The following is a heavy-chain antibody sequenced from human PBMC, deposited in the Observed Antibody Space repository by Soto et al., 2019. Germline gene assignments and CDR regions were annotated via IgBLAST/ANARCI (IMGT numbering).Heavy chain of an antibody. CDR2: ISGSGGST. CDR1: EFTFSNYA. D-gene: IGHD2-15*01. J-gene: IGHJ4*02. CDR3: AKAGGDCSGGSCYSGYFDY. V-gene: IGHV3-23*01. Sequence: EVQLLESGGDLVQPGGSLRLSCAAPEFTFSNYAMGWVRQAPGKGLEWVSVISGSGGSTYYADSDSVKGRFTISRDNSKNTLYLQMNSLRADDTAVYYCAKAGGDCSGGSCYSGYFDYWGQGTLVTVSS.